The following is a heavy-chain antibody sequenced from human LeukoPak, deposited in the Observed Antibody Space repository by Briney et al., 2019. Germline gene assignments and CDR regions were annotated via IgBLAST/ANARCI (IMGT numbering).Heavy chain of an antibody. D-gene: IGHD3-10*01. J-gene: IGHJ4*02. Sequence: GGSLRLSCAASGFTVSSNHMSWVRRAPGKGLEWVSVIYSGGSTYYADSVRGRFSISRDNSKNTLYLQMNSLRAEDTAVYYCARDGFGELSFDYWGQGTLVTVSS. CDR3: ARDGFGELSFDY. CDR2: IYSGGST. V-gene: IGHV3-66*01. CDR1: GFTVSSNH.